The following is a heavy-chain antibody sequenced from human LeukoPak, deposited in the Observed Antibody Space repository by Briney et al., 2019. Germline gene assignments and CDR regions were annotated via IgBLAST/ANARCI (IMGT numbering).Heavy chain of an antibody. J-gene: IGHJ4*02. V-gene: IGHV3-30*02. CDR3: ARDPPTLDYYDSSGYYYFDY. CDR2: IRYDGSNK. D-gene: IGHD3-22*01. CDR1: GFTFSSYG. Sequence: GGSLRLSCAASGFTFSSYGMHWVRQAPGKGLEWVAFIRYDGSNKYYADSAKGRFTISRDNSKNTLYLQMNSLRAEDTAVYYCARDPPTLDYYDSSGYYYFDYWGQGTLVTVSS.